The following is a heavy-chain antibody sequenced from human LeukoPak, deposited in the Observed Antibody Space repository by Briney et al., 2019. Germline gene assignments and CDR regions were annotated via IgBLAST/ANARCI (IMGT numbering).Heavy chain of an antibody. D-gene: IGHD6-13*01. CDR3: ARVLAAAGNNWFDP. Sequence: SETLSLTCTVSGGSISSYYWSWIRQPPGKGLEWIGYIYYSGSTNYNPSLKSRVTISVDTSKNQFSLKLSSVTAADTAVYYCARVLAAAGNNWFDPWGQGTLVTVSS. J-gene: IGHJ5*02. CDR1: GGSISSYY. CDR2: IYYSGST. V-gene: IGHV4-59*12.